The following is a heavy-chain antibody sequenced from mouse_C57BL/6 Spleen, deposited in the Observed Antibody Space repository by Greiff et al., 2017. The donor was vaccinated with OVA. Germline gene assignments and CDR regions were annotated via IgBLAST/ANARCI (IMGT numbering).Heavy chain of an antibody. Sequence: EVQLQQSGPVLVKPGASVKMSCKASGYTFTDYYMNWVKQSHGKSLEWIGVINPYNGGTSYKQKFKGKATLTVDKSTSTAYMELNSLTSEDSAVYYCASSKDYSIDYWGQGTSVTVSS. CDR3: ASSKDYSIDY. CDR1: GYTFTDYY. J-gene: IGHJ4*01. V-gene: IGHV1-19*01. D-gene: IGHD2-5*01. CDR2: INPYNGGT.